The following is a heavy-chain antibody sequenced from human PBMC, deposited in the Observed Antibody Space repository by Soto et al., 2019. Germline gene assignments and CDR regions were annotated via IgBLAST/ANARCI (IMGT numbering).Heavy chain of an antibody. CDR3: ARGAITTFGVETPVGNYGMDV. J-gene: IGHJ6*02. CDR2: ISSSGDTI. D-gene: IGHD3-3*01. Sequence: EVQLVESGGGLVQPGGSLRLSCTASGFTFSTYEMNWVRQAPGKGLEWVSYISSSGDTIYHADSVQGRFTISRDNAKNSLFLQMNSLRAEDTAIYYCARGAITTFGVETPVGNYGMDVWGQGTTVTVSS. V-gene: IGHV3-48*03. CDR1: GFTFSTYE.